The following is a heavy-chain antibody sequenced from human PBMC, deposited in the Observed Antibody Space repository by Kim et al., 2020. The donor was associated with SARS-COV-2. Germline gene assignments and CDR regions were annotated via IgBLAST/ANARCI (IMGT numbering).Heavy chain of an antibody. V-gene: IGHV3-15*01. CDR2: TT. D-gene: IGHD6-19*01. J-gene: IGHJ4*02. CDR3: TTDKASVAGTH. Sequence: TTDYAEPVKGRFTISRDDSKSTLYLQMNSLKTEDTAVYYCTTDKASVAGTHWGQGTLVTVSS.